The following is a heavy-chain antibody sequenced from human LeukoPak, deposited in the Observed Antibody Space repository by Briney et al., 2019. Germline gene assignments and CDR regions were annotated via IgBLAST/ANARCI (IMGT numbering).Heavy chain of an antibody. J-gene: IGHJ4*02. Sequence: SETQSLTCTVSGGSISSYYWSWIRQPAGKGLQWIGRFYTSGSTNYNPSLESRVTMSVDTSKNQFSLKLSSVTAADTAVYYCARAHYDFWSAYLDFWGQGTLVTVSS. V-gene: IGHV4-4*07. CDR1: GGSISSYY. CDR2: FYTSGST. CDR3: ARAHYDFWSAYLDF. D-gene: IGHD3-3*01.